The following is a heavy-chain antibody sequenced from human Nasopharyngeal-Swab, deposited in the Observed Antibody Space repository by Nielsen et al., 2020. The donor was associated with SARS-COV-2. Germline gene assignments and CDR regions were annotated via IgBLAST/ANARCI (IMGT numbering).Heavy chain of an antibody. CDR3: ARDGYGSGGMDV. J-gene: IGHJ6*02. D-gene: IGHD3-10*01. V-gene: IGHV4-31*11. CDR1: GGSISSGGYY. Sequence: SETLSLTCAVSGGSISSGGYYWSWIRQPPGKGLEWIGYIYYSGSTCYNPSLKSRVTISVDTSKNQFSLKLSSVTAADTAVYYCARDGYGSGGMDVWGQGTTVTVSS. CDR2: IYYSGST.